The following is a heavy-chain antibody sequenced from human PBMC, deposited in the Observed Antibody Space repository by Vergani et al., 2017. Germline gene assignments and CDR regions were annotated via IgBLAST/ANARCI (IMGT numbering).Heavy chain of an antibody. CDR1: GGIFNDYG. CDR2: TIPAFGSI. CDR3: VSGELYARDHYGVDV. V-gene: IGHV1-69*12. J-gene: IGHJ6*02. Sequence: QVQVVQSGAEVKKPGSSVKVSCKASGGIFNDYGFSWVRQAPGQGLEWMGGTIPAFGSINYAQKFQDRVSMIADASTRTVYMELRSLRAEDTAVYCCVSGELYARDHYGVDVWGRGTTVTVSS. D-gene: IGHD2-2*01.